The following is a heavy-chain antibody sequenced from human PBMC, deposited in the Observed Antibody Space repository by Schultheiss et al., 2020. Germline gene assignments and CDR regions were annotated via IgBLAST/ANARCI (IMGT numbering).Heavy chain of an antibody. Sequence: AAVKVSCKASGYTFTSYDINWVRQATGQGLEWMGWMNPNSGNTGYAQKFQGRVTMTRNTSISTAYMELSSLRSEDTAVYYCARDPPYSNTIFGVVITSTRPYYGMDVWGPGTTVTV. CDR1: GYTFTSYD. D-gene: IGHD3-3*01. J-gene: IGHJ6*02. CDR3: ARDPPYSNTIFGVVITSTRPYYGMDV. V-gene: IGHV1-8*01. CDR2: MNPNSGNT.